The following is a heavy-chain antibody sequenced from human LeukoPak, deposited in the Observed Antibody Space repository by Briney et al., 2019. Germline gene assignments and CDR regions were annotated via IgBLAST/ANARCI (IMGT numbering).Heavy chain of an antibody. CDR1: GYSFTSNW. CDR2: IYPSDSDT. V-gene: IGHV5-51*01. D-gene: IGHD4-23*01. Sequence: GESLKISCKGSGYSFTSNWIGWVRQMPGKGLEWMGVIYPSDSDTRYSPSFQGQVTISADKSISTAYLQWRSLKVSDSAMYYCARLTAVVTFDYWGQGTLVTVSS. J-gene: IGHJ4*02. CDR3: ARLTAVVTFDY.